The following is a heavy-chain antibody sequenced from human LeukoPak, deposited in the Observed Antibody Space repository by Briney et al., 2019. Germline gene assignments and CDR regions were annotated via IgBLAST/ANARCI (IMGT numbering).Heavy chain of an antibody. V-gene: IGHV4-59*01. CDR1: GDSIKTYH. CDR2: IYFTGST. J-gene: IGHJ4*02. Sequence: SETLSLTCTVSGDSIKTYHWTWIRQPPGKELEYIGYIYFTGSTTYNPSLKSRVTISLDTSKNQFSLKLSSVTAADTAVYFCARSCSSSTRPLDYWGQGTLVTVSS. D-gene: IGHD2-2*01. CDR3: ARSCSSSTRPLDY.